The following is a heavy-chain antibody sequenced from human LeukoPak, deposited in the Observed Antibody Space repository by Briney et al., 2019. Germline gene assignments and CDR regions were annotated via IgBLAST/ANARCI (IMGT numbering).Heavy chain of an antibody. D-gene: IGHD6-13*01. Sequence: GGSLRLSCAASGFTFSSYGMHWVRQAPGKGLEWVAFIRYDGSNKYYADSVKGRFTISRDNSKNTLYLQMNSLRAEDTAVYYCAKQRQLVLWFDPWGQGTLVTVSS. V-gene: IGHV3-30*02. J-gene: IGHJ5*02. CDR3: AKQRQLVLWFDP. CDR1: GFTFSSYG. CDR2: IRYDGSNK.